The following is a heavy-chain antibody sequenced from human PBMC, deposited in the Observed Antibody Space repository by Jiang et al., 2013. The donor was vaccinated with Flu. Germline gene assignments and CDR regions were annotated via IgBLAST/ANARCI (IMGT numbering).Heavy chain of an antibody. CDR3: ARAAYVWGSYRYRVGGPRFDY. D-gene: IGHD3-16*02. Sequence: ARLLKPSETLSLTCAVYGGSFSGYYWSWIRQPPGKGLEWIGEINHSGSTNYNPSLKSRVTISVDTSKNQFSLKLSSVTAADTAVYYCARAAYVWGSYRYRVGGPRFDYWGQGTLVTVSS. CDR2: INHSGST. J-gene: IGHJ4*02. V-gene: IGHV4-34*01. CDR1: GGSFSGYY.